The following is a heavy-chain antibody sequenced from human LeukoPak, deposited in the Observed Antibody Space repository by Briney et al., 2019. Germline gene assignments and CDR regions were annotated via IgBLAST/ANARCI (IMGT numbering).Heavy chain of an antibody. CDR3: ARGYSLDY. J-gene: IGHJ4*02. D-gene: IGHD5-18*01. CDR1: GGSISSGDYY. Sequence: SETLSLTCTVSGGSISSGDYYWSWIRQPPGKGLEWIGYIYYSGSTYYTPSLRGRVTISVDTSKNQLSLNLSSVTAADTAVYYCARGYSLDYWGQGTLVTVSS. CDR2: IYYSGST. V-gene: IGHV4-30-4*01.